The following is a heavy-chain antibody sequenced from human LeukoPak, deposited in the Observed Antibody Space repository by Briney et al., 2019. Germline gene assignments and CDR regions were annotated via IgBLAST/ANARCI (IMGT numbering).Heavy chain of an antibody. CDR3: ARKYSSTWYDALDI. CDR2: TYYRSKWYN. V-gene: IGHV6-1*01. CDR1: GDTVSSNSAA. D-gene: IGHD6-13*01. Sequence: SQTLSLTCAISGDTVSSNSAAWTWIRQSPSRGLEWLGRTYYRSKWYNDYAASVKSRISINPDTSKNHFSLQLNSVTPEDTAVYYCARKYSSTWYDALDIWGQGTMVTVSS. J-gene: IGHJ3*02.